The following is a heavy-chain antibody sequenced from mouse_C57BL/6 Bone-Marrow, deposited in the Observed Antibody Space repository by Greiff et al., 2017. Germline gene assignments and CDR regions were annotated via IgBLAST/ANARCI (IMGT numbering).Heavy chain of an antibody. CDR1: GFTFSSHA. CDR3: ARDWGTMISPYYYAMDY. V-gene: IGHV5-4*01. CDR2: ISDGGSYT. D-gene: IGHD2-4*01. Sequence: EVQRVESGGGLVKPGGSLKLSCAASGFTFSSHAMSWVRQTPEKRLEWVATISDGGSYTYYPDNVKGRFTISRDNAKNNLYLQMSHLKSEDTAMYYCARDWGTMISPYYYAMDYWGQGTSVTVSS. J-gene: IGHJ4*01.